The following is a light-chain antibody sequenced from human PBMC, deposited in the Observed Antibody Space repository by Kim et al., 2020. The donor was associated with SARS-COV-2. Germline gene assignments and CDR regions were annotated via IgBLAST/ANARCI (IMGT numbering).Light chain of an antibody. J-gene: IGLJ2*01. V-gene: IGLV1-40*01. CDR3: QSYDSSLVV. Sequence: PGQRATISCPGSRSNIGAGYDVHWYQQLPGTAPKLLIYGNSNRPSGVPDRFSGSKSGTSASLAITGLQAEDEADYYCQSYDSSLVVFGGGTQLTVL. CDR1: RSNIGAGYD. CDR2: GNS.